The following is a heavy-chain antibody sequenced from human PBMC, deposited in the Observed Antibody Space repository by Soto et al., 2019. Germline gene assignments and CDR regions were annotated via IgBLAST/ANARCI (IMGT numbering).Heavy chain of an antibody. CDR2: INAGNGNT. CDR3: GRDQSIAVAGTPIYYSYGMDV. D-gene: IGHD6-19*01. CDR1: GYTFTSYA. Sequence: ASVKVSCKASGYTFTSYAMHWVRQAPGQRLEWMGWINAGNGNTKYSQKFQGRVTITRDTSASTAYMELSSLRSEDTAVYYWGRDQSIAVAGTPIYYSYGMDVWGQGTTVTVSS. V-gene: IGHV1-3*01. J-gene: IGHJ6*02.